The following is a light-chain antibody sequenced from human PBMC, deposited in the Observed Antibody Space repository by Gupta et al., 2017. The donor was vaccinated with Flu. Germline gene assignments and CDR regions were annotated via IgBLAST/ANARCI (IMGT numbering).Light chain of an antibody. CDR2: KAS. Sequence: DIQMTQSPFTLSASVGERVSITCRASQSVRTWLAWYQQKPGKVPKLLISKASILESGVPSRFSGSGSGTEFTLTISGLQPDDFATYYCQQYDTYSPTFGEGTKVEIK. CDR3: QQYDTYSPT. J-gene: IGKJ1*01. V-gene: IGKV1-5*03. CDR1: QSVRTW.